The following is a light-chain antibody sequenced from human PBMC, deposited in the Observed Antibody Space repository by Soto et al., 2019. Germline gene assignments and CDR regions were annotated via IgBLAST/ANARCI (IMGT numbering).Light chain of an antibody. CDR1: SSDVGGYNY. CDR3: CSYTGSSTYV. J-gene: IGLJ1*01. Sequence: QSVLTQPRSVSESPGQSITISCTGTSSDVGGYNYVSWYQQHPGKAPKLMIYEVSKRPSGVSNRFSGSKSGNTASLTISGLQAEDEADYYCCSYTGSSTYVFGTGTKVTVL. V-gene: IGLV2-14*01. CDR2: EVS.